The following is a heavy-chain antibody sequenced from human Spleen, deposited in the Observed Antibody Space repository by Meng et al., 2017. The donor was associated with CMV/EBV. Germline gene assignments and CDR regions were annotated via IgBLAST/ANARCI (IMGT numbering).Heavy chain of an antibody. CDR1: GYTFTGYY. D-gene: IGHD3-22*01. Sequence: QWGQSGAEVKKPGASVKVSCKASGYTFTGYYMHWVRQAPGQGLEWMGWINPNSGGTNYAQKFQGRVTMTRDTSISTAYMELSRLRSDDTAVYYCARGGDDSSGYVTYYFDYWGQGTLVTVSS. J-gene: IGHJ4*02. CDR2: INPNSGGT. V-gene: IGHV1-2*02. CDR3: ARGGDDSSGYVTYYFDY.